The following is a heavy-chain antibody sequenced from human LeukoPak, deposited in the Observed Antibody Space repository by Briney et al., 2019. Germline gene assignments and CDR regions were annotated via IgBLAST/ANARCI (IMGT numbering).Heavy chain of an antibody. V-gene: IGHV4-59*01. CDR3: ARDSHYYGSGRVYYYGMDV. CDR2: IYYSGST. J-gene: IGHJ6*02. Sequence: SETLSLSCAVSGCSISSYYWSWIRQPPGKGLEWIGYIYYSGSTNYNPSLKSRVTISVDTSKNQFSLKLSSVTAADTAVYYCARDSHYYGSGRVYYYGMDVWGQGTTVTVSS. CDR1: GCSISSYY. D-gene: IGHD3-10*01.